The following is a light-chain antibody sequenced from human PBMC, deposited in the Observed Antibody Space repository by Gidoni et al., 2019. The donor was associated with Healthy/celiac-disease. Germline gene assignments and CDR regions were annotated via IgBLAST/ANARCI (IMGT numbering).Light chain of an antibody. CDR1: QSVLYSSNNKNY. CDR3: QQYYSTPYT. Sequence: DIVMTTSPDSLAVSLGERATINYKSSQSVLYSSNNKNYLAWYQQKPGQPPKLLIYWASTRESGVPDRFSGSGSGTDFTLTISSLQAEDVAVYYCQQYYSTPYTFGQGTKLEIK. J-gene: IGKJ2*01. V-gene: IGKV4-1*01. CDR2: WAS.